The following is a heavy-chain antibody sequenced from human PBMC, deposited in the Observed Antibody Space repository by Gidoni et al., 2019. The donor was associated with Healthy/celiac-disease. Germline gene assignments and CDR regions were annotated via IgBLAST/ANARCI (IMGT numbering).Heavy chain of an antibody. CDR3: AREKPYFDY. V-gene: IGHV4-59*01. CDR2: IYYSGST. J-gene: IGHJ4*02. CDR1: GGSISSYY. Sequence: QVQLQESGPALVKPSETLSLTCTVSGGSISSYYWSWIRQPPGKGLEWIGYIYYSGSTNYNPSLKSRVTISVDTSKNQFSLKLSSVTAADTAVYYCAREKPYFDYWGQGTLVTVSS.